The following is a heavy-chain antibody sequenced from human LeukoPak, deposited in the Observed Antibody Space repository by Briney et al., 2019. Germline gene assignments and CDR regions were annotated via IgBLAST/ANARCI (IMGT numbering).Heavy chain of an antibody. Sequence: GGSLRLSCAVSGFSVSGYWMTWVRQAPGKGLEWVANIKQDGSEKNYVDSVKGRFTISIDNAENSLLLQMNSLRVEDTAVYYCAREWQGGIAAAGTRIEGDYWGQGTLVAVSS. V-gene: IGHV3-7*01. CDR1: GFSVSGYW. J-gene: IGHJ4*02. D-gene: IGHD6-13*01. CDR3: AREWQGGIAAAGTRIEGDY. CDR2: IKQDGSEK.